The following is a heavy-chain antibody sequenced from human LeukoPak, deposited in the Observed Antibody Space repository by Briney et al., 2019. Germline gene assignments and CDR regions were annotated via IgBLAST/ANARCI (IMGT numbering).Heavy chain of an antibody. CDR1: GGSFSGYY. CDR3: ARGRLYCSSTSCFYYYYYYMDV. D-gene: IGHD2-2*01. V-gene: IGHV4-34*01. J-gene: IGHJ6*03. Sequence: SETLSLTCAVYGGSFSGYYWSWIRQAPGKGLEWIGEINHSGSNNYNPSLKSRVTISVDTSKNQYSLKLSSVTAADTAVYYCARGRLYCSSTSCFYYYYYYMDVWGKGTTVTVSS. CDR2: INHSGSN.